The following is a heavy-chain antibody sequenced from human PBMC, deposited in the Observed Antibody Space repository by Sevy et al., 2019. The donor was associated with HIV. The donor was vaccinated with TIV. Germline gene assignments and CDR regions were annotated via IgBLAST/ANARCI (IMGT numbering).Heavy chain of an antibody. CDR2: IKSKTDGGTT. D-gene: IGHD3-3*01. J-gene: IGHJ4*02. V-gene: IGHV3-15*01. CDR3: TTSPPDYDFWSGYHALDY. Sequence: GESLKISCAASGFTFSNAWMIWVRQAPGKGLEWVGRIKSKTDGGTTDYAAPVKGRFTISRDDSKNTLYLQMNSLKTEDTAVYYCTTSPPDYDFWSGYHALDYWGQGTLVTVSS. CDR1: GFTFSNAW.